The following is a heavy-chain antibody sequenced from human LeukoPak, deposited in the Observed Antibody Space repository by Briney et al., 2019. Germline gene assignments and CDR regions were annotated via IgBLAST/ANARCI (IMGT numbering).Heavy chain of an antibody. Sequence: SETLSLTCGVSGGSVSSTNWWTWIRQPPGKGLEWIGEVHLDGRTNFNPSLKSRLTMSVDLSENHVSLKLTSVTAADTAVYYCAREGGFYRPLDYSGQGTLVAVSS. CDR2: VHLDGRT. D-gene: IGHD3-3*01. V-gene: IGHV4-4*02. J-gene: IGHJ4*02. CDR1: GGSVSSTNW. CDR3: AREGGFYRPLDY.